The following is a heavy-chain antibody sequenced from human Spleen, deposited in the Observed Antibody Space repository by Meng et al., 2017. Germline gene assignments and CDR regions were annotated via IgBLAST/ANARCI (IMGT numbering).Heavy chain of an antibody. J-gene: IGHJ1*01. V-gene: IGHV3-15*01. Sequence: VWSGGELVKPGGCLRLTCAGSGFYFNNAWMSWVRQAPGKGLEWVGRIKSNTDGGTAEYAAPVTGRFTISRDDSKNTLYLQMNSLKTEDTAVYYCTTRMGFQHWGQGTLVTVSS. D-gene: IGHD2-8*01. CDR1: GFYFNNAW. CDR2: IKSNTDGGTA. CDR3: TTRMGFQH.